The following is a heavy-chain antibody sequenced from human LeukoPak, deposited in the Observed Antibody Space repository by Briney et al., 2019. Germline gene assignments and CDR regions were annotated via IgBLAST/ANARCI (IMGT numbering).Heavy chain of an antibody. Sequence: GASVKVSCKASGYTFTGYYMHWVRQAPGQGLEWMGWINPNSGGTNYAQKFQGWVTMTRDTSISTAYMELSRLRSDDTAVYYCARTLYGDYPASFDYWGQGTLVTVSS. CDR3: ARTLYGDYPASFDY. D-gene: IGHD4-17*01. CDR1: GYTFTGYY. V-gene: IGHV1-2*04. J-gene: IGHJ4*02. CDR2: INPNSGGT.